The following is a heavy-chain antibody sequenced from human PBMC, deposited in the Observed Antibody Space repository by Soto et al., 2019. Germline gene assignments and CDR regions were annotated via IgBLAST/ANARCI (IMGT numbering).Heavy chain of an antibody. J-gene: IGHJ4*02. V-gene: IGHV3-74*01. CDR2: INSDGSST. Sequence: AGGSLRLSCAASGFTFSSYWMHCVRQAPGKGLVWVSRINSDGSSTSYADSVKGRFTISRDNAKNTLYLQMNSLRAEDTAVYYCARADSRGRLWPLDYWGQGTLVTVSS. CDR1: GFTFSSYW. D-gene: IGHD5-18*01. CDR3: ARADSRGRLWPLDY.